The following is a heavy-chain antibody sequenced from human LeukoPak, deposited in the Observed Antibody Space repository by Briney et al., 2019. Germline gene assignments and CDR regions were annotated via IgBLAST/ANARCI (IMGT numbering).Heavy chain of an antibody. J-gene: IGHJ4*02. D-gene: IGHD6-25*01. CDR1: AFTFCSFA. CDR3: AKTATWIGGWLSY. Sequence: GGTLTLSCAAYAFTFCSFAMSWLAQAQGQGLVWVFDISGSGGSTYYADSVKGRFTISRDNSKNTLCLQINSLRAEDTAVYYCAKTATWIGGWLSYWGQGTLVTVSP. V-gene: IGHV3-23*01. CDR2: ISGSGGST.